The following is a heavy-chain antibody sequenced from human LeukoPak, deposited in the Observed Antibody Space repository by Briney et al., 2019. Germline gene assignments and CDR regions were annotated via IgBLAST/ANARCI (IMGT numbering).Heavy chain of an antibody. CDR1: GFTFRSYA. CDR2: LSGSGGTT. J-gene: IGHJ4*02. D-gene: IGHD3-9*01. CDR3: AKDRTYYDILSDFGY. Sequence: PGGSLRLSCAVSGFTFRSYAMSWVRQAPGKGLEWVSVLSGSGGTTYYADSVKGRFTISRDNSKNTLYLQMNSLRAEDTAVYYCAKDRTYYDILSDFGYWGQGTLVTVSS. V-gene: IGHV3-23*01.